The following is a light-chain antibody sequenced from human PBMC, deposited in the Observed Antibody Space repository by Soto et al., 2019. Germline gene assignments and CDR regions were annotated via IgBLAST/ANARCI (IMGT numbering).Light chain of an antibody. J-gene: IGKJ4*01. CDR2: AAS. CDR1: QGISRW. V-gene: IGKV1D-16*01. Sequence: DLQMTQSPSSLSASVGDRVTITCRASQGISRWLVWFQQKPGKAPKSLMYAASSLESGVPSRFSGSGSGTEFTLTISSLQPEDFATYYCQQYNSYPLTFGGGTVVEIK. CDR3: QQYNSYPLT.